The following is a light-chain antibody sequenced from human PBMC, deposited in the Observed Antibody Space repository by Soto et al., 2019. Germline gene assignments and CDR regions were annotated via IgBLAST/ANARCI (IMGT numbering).Light chain of an antibody. Sequence: IVMTHSPRTICLSXGQRSTLAXXASQSVSSYLAWYQQKPGQAPRLLIYGPSSRATGIPDRFSGSGSGTDFTLTINRLEPEDFAVYYCQQYDSSPRTFGQGTKVDNK. CDR3: QQYDSSPRT. CDR2: GPS. J-gene: IGKJ1*01. CDR1: QSVSSY. V-gene: IGKV3-20*01.